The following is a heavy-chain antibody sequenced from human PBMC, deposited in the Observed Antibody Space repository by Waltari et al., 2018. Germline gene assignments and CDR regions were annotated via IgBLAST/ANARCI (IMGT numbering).Heavy chain of an antibody. J-gene: IGHJ6*02. CDR1: GGSFNGYY. Sequence: QVQLQQWGAGLLQPSQTLSLHCAVYGGSFNGYYWGWIRQPPGKGLEWIGEINHAGNTNSTPPLRGRITMSVETSKNQFSLTLQSVTAADTAVYFCVRLEDCSGPGGNCYSGDSFALDVWGQGTAVTVSS. D-gene: IGHD2-15*01. CDR3: VRLEDCSGPGGNCYSGDSFALDV. CDR2: INHAGNT. V-gene: IGHV4-34*02.